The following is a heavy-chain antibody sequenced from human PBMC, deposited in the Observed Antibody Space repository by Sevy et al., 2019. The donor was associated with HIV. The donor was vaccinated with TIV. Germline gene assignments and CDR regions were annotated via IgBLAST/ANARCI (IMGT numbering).Heavy chain of an antibody. Sequence: GGSLRLSCAASGFTFSSYSMNWVRQAPGKGLEWVSSISSSSSYIYYADSLKGRFTISRDNAKNSLYLQMNSLRAEDTAVYYCARRIAAAVYYYYYGMDVWGQGTTVTVSS. V-gene: IGHV3-21*01. D-gene: IGHD6-13*01. CDR2: ISSSSSYI. CDR1: GFTFSSYS. J-gene: IGHJ6*02. CDR3: ARRIAAAVYYYYYGMDV.